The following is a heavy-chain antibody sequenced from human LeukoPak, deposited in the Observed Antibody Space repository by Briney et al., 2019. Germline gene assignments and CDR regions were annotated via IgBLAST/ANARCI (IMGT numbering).Heavy chain of an antibody. CDR1: GFTFSSYA. CDR3: AKEVVMGETNYFYYGMDV. Sequence: PGGSLRLSCAASGFTFSSYAMSWVRQAPGKGLEWVSAISGSGGSTYYADSVKGRFTISRDNSKNTLYLPMNSLRAEDTAVYYCAKEVVMGETNYFYYGMDVWGQGTTVTVSS. V-gene: IGHV3-23*01. CDR2: ISGSGGST. J-gene: IGHJ6*02. D-gene: IGHD1-26*01.